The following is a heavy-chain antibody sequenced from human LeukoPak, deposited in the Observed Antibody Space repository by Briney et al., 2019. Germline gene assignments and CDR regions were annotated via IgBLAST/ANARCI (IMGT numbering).Heavy chain of an antibody. Sequence: GGSLRLSCAASGFTVSSNYMSWVRQAPGKGLEWVSVIYSGGSTYYADSVKGRFTISRDNSKNTLYLQMNSLRVEDTAVYYCARDLGYGDCAAIRWGQGTLVTVSS. CDR2: IYSGGST. D-gene: IGHD4-17*01. CDR3: ARDLGYGDCAAIR. V-gene: IGHV3-53*01. CDR1: GFTVSSNY. J-gene: IGHJ4*02.